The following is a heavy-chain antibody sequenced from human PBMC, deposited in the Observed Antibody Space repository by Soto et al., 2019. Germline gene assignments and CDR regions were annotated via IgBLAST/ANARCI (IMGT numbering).Heavy chain of an antibody. Sequence: HVPLVQSGTEVKKPGASVRVSCMVSGYPFTTYYIHWVRQAPGQGLEWMGWIDPRSGGTVYEQKFQGRVTMTRDTSISTVYMDLSGLTSDATALYYCATDDYGIFPYWGQGSLVTVSS. J-gene: IGHJ4*02. CDR3: ATDDYGIFPY. D-gene: IGHD3-10*01. CDR2: IDPRSGGT. CDR1: GYPFTTYY. V-gene: IGHV1-2*02.